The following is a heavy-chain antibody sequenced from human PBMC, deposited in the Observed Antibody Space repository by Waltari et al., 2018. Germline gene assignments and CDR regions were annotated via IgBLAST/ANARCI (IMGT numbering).Heavy chain of an antibody. CDR3: ARQTSGWLYYYGMDV. V-gene: IGHV5-51*01. CDR2: IYPGDADT. D-gene: IGHD6-19*01. J-gene: IGHJ6*02. CDR1: GYSFTSYW. Sequence: EVQLVQSGAEVKKPGESLKISCKGSGYSFTSYWIGWVRQMPGKGLEWMGIIYPGDADTRYSPSFQGQVTISADKSISTAYLQWSSLKASDTAMYYCARQTSGWLYYYGMDVWGQGTTVTVSS.